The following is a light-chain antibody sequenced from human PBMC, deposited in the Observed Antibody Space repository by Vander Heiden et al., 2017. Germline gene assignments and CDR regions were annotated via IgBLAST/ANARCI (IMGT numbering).Light chain of an antibody. CDR2: WAS. V-gene: IGKV4-1*01. CDR3: QQYYGPPRT. J-gene: IGKJ1*01. CDR1: QSVLYSSNNKNY. Sequence: DIVMTPSPDSLAVSPGERATINCKSSQSVLYSSNNKNYLAWYQQKPGQPPKLLIYWASTRESGVPDRFSGSGSGTDFTLTISSLQAEDVAVYYCQQYYGPPRTFGQGTKVEIK.